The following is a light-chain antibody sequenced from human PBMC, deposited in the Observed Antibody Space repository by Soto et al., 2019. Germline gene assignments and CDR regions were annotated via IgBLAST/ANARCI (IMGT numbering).Light chain of an antibody. CDR2: DVS. V-gene: IGLV2-14*03. J-gene: IGLJ3*02. CDR3: SSYTSSNSVV. CDR1: SSDVGGYNW. Sequence: QSALTQPASVSGSPGQSITIYCTGSSSDVGGYNWVAWYQQHPGKAPKLMICDVSNRPSGVSNRFSGSKSGNTASLTISGLQAEDEADYYCSSYTSSNSVVFGGGTKLTVL.